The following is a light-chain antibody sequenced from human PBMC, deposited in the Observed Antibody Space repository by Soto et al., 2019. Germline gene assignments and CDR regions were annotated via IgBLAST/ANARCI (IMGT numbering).Light chain of an antibody. V-gene: IGLV1-40*01. J-gene: IGLJ1*01. CDR1: SSNIGAGYD. CDR2: GNT. Sequence: QSVLTQPPSVSGAPGQRVTISCTGSSSNIGAGYDVHWYQHLPGTAPKLLIYGNTNRPSGVPDPFSGSKSGTSASLAITGLQAEDEADYYCQAYDSSLSGFYVFGTGTKVTVL. CDR3: QAYDSSLSGFYV.